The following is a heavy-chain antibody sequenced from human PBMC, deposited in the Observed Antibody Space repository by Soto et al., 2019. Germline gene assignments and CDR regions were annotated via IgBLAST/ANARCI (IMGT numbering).Heavy chain of an antibody. CDR1: GFRFSSYA. Sequence: GGSLRLSCVASGFRFSSYAMTWVRQAPGKGLEWVSAISGRGSSTYYADSLKGRFTISRDSSSNTLYLQMNSLRAEDTAVYYCAKVRGNIAAALDYWGQGTLVTVSS. CDR3: AKVRGNIAAALDY. J-gene: IGHJ4*02. V-gene: IGHV3-23*01. CDR2: ISGRGSST. D-gene: IGHD6-13*01.